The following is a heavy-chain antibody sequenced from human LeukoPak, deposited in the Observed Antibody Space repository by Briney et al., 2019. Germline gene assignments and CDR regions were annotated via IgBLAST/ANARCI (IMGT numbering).Heavy chain of an antibody. CDR3: ARGRGGSNPKRYYGMDV. CDR1: GFTFSNYW. J-gene: IGHJ6*04. D-gene: IGHD3-16*01. CDR2: INQDGRET. Sequence: GGSLSLSCAASGFTFSNYWMSWVRQAPGKGLEWVANINQDGRETYYVDSVKGRFTISKDNAENSVDLRMNSLRGEDTAVYYCARGRGGSNPKRYYGMDVWGTGTTVTVS. V-gene: IGHV3-7*03.